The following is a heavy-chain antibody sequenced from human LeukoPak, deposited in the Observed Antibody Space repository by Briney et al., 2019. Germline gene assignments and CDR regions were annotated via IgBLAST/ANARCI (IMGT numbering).Heavy chain of an antibody. CDR3: AKDGGVDPTMASLDYFDL. D-gene: IGHD5-18*01. CDR1: GXTFAGYY. V-gene: IGHV1-46*01. J-gene: IGHJ4*02. CDR2: INPLDVAT. Sequence: VKVSCKAXGXTFAGYYMHWVRQAPGLGLEWMGIINPLDVATSYAQKFQGRVTMTSDTSTSTVYMELGSLKSEDTAVYYCAKDGGVDPTMASLDYFDLWGQGTLVTVSS.